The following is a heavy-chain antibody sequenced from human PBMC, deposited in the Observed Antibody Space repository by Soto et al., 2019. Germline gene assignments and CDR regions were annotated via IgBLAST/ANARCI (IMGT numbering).Heavy chain of an antibody. Sequence: PGGSLRLSCEASGLFFSSFWMSWVRQAPGKGLEWVAYIKQDGSEKYYVDSVKGRFTISRDNPKGSLYLQMNNLRAEDTAVYYCARGHKGLEVWGQGTTVTVSS. J-gene: IGHJ6*02. CDR1: GLFFSSFW. CDR3: ARGHKGLEV. V-gene: IGHV3-7*01. CDR2: IKQDGSEK.